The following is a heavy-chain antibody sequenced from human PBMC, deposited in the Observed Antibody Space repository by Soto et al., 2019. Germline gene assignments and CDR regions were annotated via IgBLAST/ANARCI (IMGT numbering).Heavy chain of an antibody. D-gene: IGHD6-19*01. J-gene: IGHJ5*02. CDR1: GFTFSSYD. Sequence: GGSLRLSCAASGFTFSSYDMHWVRQATGKGLEWVSAIGTAGDTYYPGSVKGRFTISRENAKNSLYLQMNSLRAGDTAVYYCARGVAVAGTLLPWFDPWGQGTLVTVSS. CDR3: ARGVAVAGTLLPWFDP. V-gene: IGHV3-13*01. CDR2: IGTAGDT.